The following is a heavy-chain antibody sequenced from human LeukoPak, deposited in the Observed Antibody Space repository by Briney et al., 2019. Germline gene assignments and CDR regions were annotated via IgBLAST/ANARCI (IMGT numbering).Heavy chain of an antibody. CDR3: ARDRPNYYGSDGHYYRRDGDY. D-gene: IGHD3-22*01. CDR2: ISSSSSTI. V-gene: IGHV3-48*01. CDR1: GFTFSSYS. Sequence: GGSLRLSCAASGFTFSSYSMNWVRQAPGKGLEWVSYISSSSSTIYYADSVKGRFTISRDNSENTLYLQLNSLRAEDSAVYYCARDRPNYYGSDGHYYRRDGDYWGQGPLVTVSS. J-gene: IGHJ4*02.